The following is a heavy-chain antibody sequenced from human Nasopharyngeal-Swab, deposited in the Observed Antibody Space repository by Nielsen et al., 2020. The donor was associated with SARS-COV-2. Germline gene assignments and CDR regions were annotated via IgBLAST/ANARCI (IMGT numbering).Heavy chain of an antibody. J-gene: IGHJ2*01. Sequence: WIRQPPGKGLEWIGSIYHSGSTYYNPSLKSRVTISVDTSKNQFSLKLSSVTAADTAVYYCARGDKRYGDYVRRLWYFDLWGRGTLVTVSS. CDR3: ARGDKRYGDYVRRLWYFDL. D-gene: IGHD4-17*01. CDR2: IYHSGST. V-gene: IGHV4-38-2*02.